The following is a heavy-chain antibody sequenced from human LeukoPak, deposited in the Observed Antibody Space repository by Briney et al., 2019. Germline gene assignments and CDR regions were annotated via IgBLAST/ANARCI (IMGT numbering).Heavy chain of an antibody. CDR1: GFTFSGHW. J-gene: IGHJ4*02. V-gene: IGHV3-23*01. Sequence: GGSLRLSCAASGFTFSGHWMSWVRQAPGKGLEWVSAISGSGGSTYYADSVKGRFTISRDNSKNTLYLQMNSLRAEDTAVYYCAKVVELLWFGELLQNFDYWGQGTLVTVSS. CDR3: AKVVELLWFGELLQNFDY. CDR2: ISGSGGST. D-gene: IGHD3-10*01.